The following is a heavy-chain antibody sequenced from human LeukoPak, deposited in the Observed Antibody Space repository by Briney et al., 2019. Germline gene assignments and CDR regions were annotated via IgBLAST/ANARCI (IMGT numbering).Heavy chain of an antibody. CDR3: ARAGDFDY. V-gene: IGHV4-34*01. CDR2: INHSGST. CDR1: GGSFSGYY. J-gene: IGHJ4*02. Sequence: SETLSLTCAVYGGSFSGYYWSWIRQPPGKGLEWIGEINHSGSTNYNPSLKSRVTISVDTSKDQFSLKLSSVTAADTAVYYCARAGDFDYWGQGTLVTVSS.